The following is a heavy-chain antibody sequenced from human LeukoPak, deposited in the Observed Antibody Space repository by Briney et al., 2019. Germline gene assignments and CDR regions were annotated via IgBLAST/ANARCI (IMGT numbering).Heavy chain of an antibody. D-gene: IGHD1-26*01. J-gene: IGHJ5*01. CDR3: AGDRWEPDNWFDS. CDR2: ITSSSAYI. Sequence: SGGSLRLSCAAPGFTFSRCTMGWVRQAPGKGLEWVSSITSSSAYIHYADSTKGRFTISRDDAKNSLHLQMNSLGAEDTAGYYWAGDRWEPDNWFDSWGQGILVTVSS. CDR1: GFTFSRCT. V-gene: IGHV3-21*01.